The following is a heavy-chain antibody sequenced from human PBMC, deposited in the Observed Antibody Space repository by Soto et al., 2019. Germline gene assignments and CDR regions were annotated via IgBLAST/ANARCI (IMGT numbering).Heavy chain of an antibody. J-gene: IGHJ4*02. CDR3: AFHSGYSYATLDY. V-gene: IGHV4-34*01. CDR2: INHSGST. D-gene: IGHD5-18*01. Sequence: PSETLSLTCAVYGGSFSGYYWSWIRQPPGKGLEWIGEINHSGSTNYNPSPKSRVTISVDTSKNQFSLKLSSVTAADTAVYYCAFHSGYSYATLDYWGQGTLVTVSS. CDR1: GGSFSGYY.